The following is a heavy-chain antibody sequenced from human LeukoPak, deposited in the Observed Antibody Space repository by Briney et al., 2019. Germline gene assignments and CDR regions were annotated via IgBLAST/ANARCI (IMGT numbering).Heavy chain of an antibody. CDR3: ARGWNSSSWYWYNRFDP. CDR2: INHSGST. D-gene: IGHD6-13*01. Sequence: SETLSLTCAVYGGSFSGYYWSWIRQPPGKGLEWIGEINHSGSTNYNPSLKSRVTISVDTSKNQFSLKLSSVTAADTAVYYCARGWNSSSWYWYNRFDPWGQGTLVTVSS. CDR1: GGSFSGYY. J-gene: IGHJ5*02. V-gene: IGHV4-34*01.